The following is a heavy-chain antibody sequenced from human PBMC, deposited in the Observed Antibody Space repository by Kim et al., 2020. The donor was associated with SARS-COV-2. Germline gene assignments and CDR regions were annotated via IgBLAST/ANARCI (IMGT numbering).Heavy chain of an antibody. V-gene: IGHV4-38-2*02. Sequence: SETLSLTCTVSGYSISSGYYWGWIRQPPGKGLEWIGSIYHSGSTYYNPSLKSRVTISVDTSKNQFSLKLSSVTAADTAVYYCASLGDDFWSGYYPEDYWGQGTLVTVSS. CDR1: GYSISSGYY. J-gene: IGHJ4*02. CDR2: IYHSGST. D-gene: IGHD3-3*01. CDR3: ASLGDDFWSGYYPEDY.